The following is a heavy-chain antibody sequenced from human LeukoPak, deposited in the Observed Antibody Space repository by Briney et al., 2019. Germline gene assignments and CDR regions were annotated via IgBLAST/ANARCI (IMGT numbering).Heavy chain of an antibody. V-gene: IGHV1-46*01. CDR3: ARAYVDWYFDL. CDR2: INPSGGST. Sequence: ASVKVSCKASGYTFTSYYMHWLRQAPGQGLEWMGIINPSGGSTSYAQKFQGRVTMTRDMSTSTVYMELSSLRSEDTAVYYCARAYVDWYFDLWGRGTLVTVSS. CDR1: GYTFTSYY. J-gene: IGHJ2*01. D-gene: IGHD3-16*01.